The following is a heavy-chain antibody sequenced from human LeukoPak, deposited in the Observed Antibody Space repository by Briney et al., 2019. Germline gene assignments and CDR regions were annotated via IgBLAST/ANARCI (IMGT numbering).Heavy chain of an antibody. V-gene: IGHV3-30*03. J-gene: IGHJ5*02. CDR1: GFTFSSYG. CDR2: ISYDGSNK. D-gene: IGHD6-13*01. CDR3: ARRRIAAAGTLMDP. Sequence: PGGSLRLSCAASGFTFSSYGMHWVRQAPGKGLEWVAVISYDGSNKYYADSVKGRFTISRDNSKNTLYLQMNSLRAEDTAVYYCARRRIAAAGTLMDPWGQGTLVTVSS.